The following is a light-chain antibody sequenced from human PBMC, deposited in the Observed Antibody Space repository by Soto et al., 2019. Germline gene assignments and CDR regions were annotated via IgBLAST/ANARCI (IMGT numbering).Light chain of an antibody. CDR1: HSVNSRS. CDR2: AAS. CDR3: QQRSNFT. Sequence: EIVLTQSPGTLSLSPGERATLSCRASHSVNSRSLAWYQQKPGQAPRLLLYAASDRASGIPGRFSGSGPGTDFTLTISSLEPEDFAVYYCQQRSNFTFGQGTRLEIK. V-gene: IGKV3D-11*02. J-gene: IGKJ5*01.